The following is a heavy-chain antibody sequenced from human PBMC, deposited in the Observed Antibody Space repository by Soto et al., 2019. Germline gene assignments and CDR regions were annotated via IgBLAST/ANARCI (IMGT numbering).Heavy chain of an antibody. CDR1: GYTFTGYY. V-gene: IGHV1-2*04. CDR3: ARWGYCSGGSCYRDAFDI. J-gene: IGHJ3*02. D-gene: IGHD2-15*01. Sequence: ASVKVSCKASGYTFTGYYMHWVRQAPGQGLEWMGWINPSSGGTNYAQKFQGWVTMTRDTSISTAYMELSRLRSDDTAVYYCARWGYCSGGSCYRDAFDIWGQGTMVTVSS. CDR2: INPSSGGT.